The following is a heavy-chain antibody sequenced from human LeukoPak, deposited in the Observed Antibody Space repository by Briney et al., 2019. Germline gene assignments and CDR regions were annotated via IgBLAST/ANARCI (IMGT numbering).Heavy chain of an antibody. CDR1: GGSISSSSYY. CDR2: IYYSGST. D-gene: IGHD5/OR15-5a*01. V-gene: IGHV4-39*07. Sequence: SETLSLTCTVSGGSISSSSYYWGWIRQPPGKGLEWIGSIYYSGSTYYNPSLKSRVTISVDTSKNQFSLKLSSVTAADTAVYYCARVSSWFDPWGQGTLVTVSS. J-gene: IGHJ5*02. CDR3: ARVSSWFDP.